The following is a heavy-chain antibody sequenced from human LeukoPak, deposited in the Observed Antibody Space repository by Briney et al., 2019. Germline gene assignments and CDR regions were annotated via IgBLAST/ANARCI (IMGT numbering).Heavy chain of an antibody. CDR1: GGDLSRYG. J-gene: IGHJ6*03. Sequence: GSSVKVSCKASGGDLSRYGISWVRLAPGQGLEWMGGIIPIFGTKNYAQRFQGRVTITTDESTSAVYMELSSLRSEDTAVYYCARDRIPAAPSYSYFYIDVWGKGTTVTVSS. CDR3: ARDRIPAAPSYSYFYIDV. CDR2: IIPIFGTK. V-gene: IGHV1-69*05. D-gene: IGHD6-13*01.